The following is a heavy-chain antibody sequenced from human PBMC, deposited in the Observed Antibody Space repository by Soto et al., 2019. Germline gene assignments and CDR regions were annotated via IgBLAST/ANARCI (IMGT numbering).Heavy chain of an antibody. CDR1: GGTLSIYI. J-gene: IGHJ4*02. CDR2: IIFGTA. CDR3: ARSDSSGFYLPF. V-gene: IGHV1-69*01. Sequence: QVQLVQSGAEVKKPGSSVKVSCKASGGTLSIYIIRWVRQAPGQGLEWMGGIIFGTANYAQKFRGRVTITADESTSTAYMELSSLRSEDTAVYYCARSDSSGFYLPFWGQGTLITVSS. D-gene: IGHD3-22*01.